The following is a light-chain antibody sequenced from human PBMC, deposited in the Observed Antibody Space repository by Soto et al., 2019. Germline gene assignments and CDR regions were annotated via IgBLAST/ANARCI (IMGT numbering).Light chain of an antibody. CDR2: EAS. J-gene: IGKJ4*01. V-gene: IGKV3-11*01. Sequence: EIVLTQSPATLSLSPGERATLSCRARQSVSISLTWYQQKSGQAPRLLIYEASNRATGIPAKFRGSGSGTDFTLTISSLEPEDFAVYCCQQRSSFGGGTKVEIK. CDR1: QSVSIS. CDR3: QQRSS.